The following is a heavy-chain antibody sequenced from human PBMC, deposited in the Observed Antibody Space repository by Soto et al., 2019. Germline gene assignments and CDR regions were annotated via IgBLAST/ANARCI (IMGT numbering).Heavy chain of an antibody. CDR3: GRQAIAVAKKSAFDI. Sequence: PSQTLSLTCAISGGSVSSNSAAWNWIRQSPSRSLEWLGRTYYRSKWYNDYAVSVKSRITINPDTSKNQISLQLNSVTAEDTAVYYCGRQAIAVAKKSAFDIWGQGTMVNVSS. CDR1: GGSVSSNSAA. J-gene: IGHJ3*02. V-gene: IGHV6-1*01. CDR2: TYYRSKWYN. D-gene: IGHD6-19*01.